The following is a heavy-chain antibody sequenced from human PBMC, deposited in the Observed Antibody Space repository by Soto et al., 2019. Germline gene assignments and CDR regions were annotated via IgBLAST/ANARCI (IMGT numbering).Heavy chain of an antibody. CDR2: ISGSGGST. J-gene: IGHJ4*02. CDR1: GFTFSSYA. Sequence: GGSLRLSCAASGFTFSSYAMSWVRQAPGKGLEWVSAISGSGGSTYYADSVKGRFTISRDNSKNTLYLQMNVLRAEDTAVYYCAKSQYYYDSSGYYFSYWGQGTLVTVSS. V-gene: IGHV3-23*01. D-gene: IGHD3-22*01. CDR3: AKSQYYYDSSGYYFSY.